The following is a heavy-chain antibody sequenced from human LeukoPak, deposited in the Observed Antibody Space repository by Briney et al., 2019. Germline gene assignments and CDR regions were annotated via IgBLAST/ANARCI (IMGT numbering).Heavy chain of an antibody. J-gene: IGHJ4*02. V-gene: IGHV4-34*01. CDR1: GGSFSGYY. CDR3: ARARVITQLYY. CDR2: INHSGST. D-gene: IGHD3-22*01. Sequence: PSETLSLTCAVYGGSFSGYYWSWIRQPPGKGLEWIGEINHSGSTNYNPSLKSRVTISVDTSKNQFSLKLSSVTAADTAVYYCARARVITQLYYWGQGTLVTVSS.